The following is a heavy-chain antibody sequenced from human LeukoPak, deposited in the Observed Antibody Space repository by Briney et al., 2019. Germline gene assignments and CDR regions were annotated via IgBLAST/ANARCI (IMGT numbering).Heavy chain of an antibody. CDR2: IKDDGSHT. V-gene: IGHV3-74*01. Sequence: GGSLRLSCAASGFTFSSHWMHWVRQAPGKGLVWVSRIKDDGSHTNYADSVKGRFAISRDNAKNTLSLQMNSLRAEDAAVYYCARGSGIITGIDEWGQGTLVTVSS. D-gene: IGHD6-25*01. J-gene: IGHJ4*02. CDR1: GFTFSSHW. CDR3: ARGSGIITGIDE.